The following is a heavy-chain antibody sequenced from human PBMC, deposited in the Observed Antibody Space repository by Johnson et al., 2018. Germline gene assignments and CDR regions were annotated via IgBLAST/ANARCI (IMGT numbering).Heavy chain of an antibody. CDR3: ARVWRWSDAFDI. V-gene: IGHV3-72*01. Sequence: EVQLLESGGGLVQPGGSLRLSCAASGFTFSDHYMDWVRQAPGKGLEWVGRTRNKANSYTTEYAASVKGRFTISRDDSKNSLYLQMNSLKTEDTAVYYCARVWRWSDAFDIWGQGTMVTVSS. J-gene: IGHJ3*02. D-gene: IGHD4-23*01. CDR1: GFTFSDHY. CDR2: TRNKANSYTT.